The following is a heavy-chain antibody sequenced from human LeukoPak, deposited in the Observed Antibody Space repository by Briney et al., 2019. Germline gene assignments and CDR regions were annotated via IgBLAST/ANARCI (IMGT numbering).Heavy chain of an antibody. V-gene: IGHV3-23*01. CDR3: AKGGLSRAGLDF. D-gene: IGHD5/OR15-5a*01. CDR2: ISDRDHYT. CDR1: GFTFSSYA. J-gene: IGHJ4*02. Sequence: GGTLRLSCAASGFTFSSYAMTWVRQAPGKGLEWVSSISDRDHYTYYADTVKGRFTISRDNSKNTLYLQMNSLRAEDTAVYYCAKGGLSRAGLDFWGQGTLVTVSS.